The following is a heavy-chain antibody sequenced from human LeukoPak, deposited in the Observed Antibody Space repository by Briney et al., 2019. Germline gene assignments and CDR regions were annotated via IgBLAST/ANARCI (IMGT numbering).Heavy chain of an antibody. J-gene: IGHJ6*03. CDR3: ARGYSSSWYGYYYYYMDV. CDR1: GGSISSYY. CDR2: IYTSGST. Sequence: PSETLSLTCTVSGGSISSYYWSWIRQPAGKGLEWIGRIYTSGSTNYNPCLKRRVTMSVDTSKNQFSLKLSSVTAADTAVYYCARGYSSSWYGYYYYYMDVWGKGTTVTVSS. D-gene: IGHD6-13*01. V-gene: IGHV4-4*07.